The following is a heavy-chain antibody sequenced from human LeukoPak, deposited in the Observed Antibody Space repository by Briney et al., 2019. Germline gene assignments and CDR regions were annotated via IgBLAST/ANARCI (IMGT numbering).Heavy chain of an antibody. V-gene: IGHV4-59*01. D-gene: IGHD5-24*01. Sequence: PSETLSLTCTVSGGSISSYYWSWIRQPPGKGLEWIGYIYYSGSTNYNPSLKSRVTISVDTSKNQFSLKLSSVTAADTAVYYCAGGEMATTGSAFDIWGQGTVVTVSS. CDR1: GGSISSYY. CDR3: AGGEMATTGSAFDI. CDR2: IYYSGST. J-gene: IGHJ3*02.